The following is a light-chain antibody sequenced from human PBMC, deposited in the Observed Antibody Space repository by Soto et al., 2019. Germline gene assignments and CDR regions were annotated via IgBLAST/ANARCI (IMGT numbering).Light chain of an antibody. CDR2: GAS. J-gene: IGKJ4*01. V-gene: IGKV3-15*01. Sequence: EIVITQSPATLSVSPGERATLSCRASQSVSSNLAWYQQKPGQAPRLLIYGASTRATGIPARFSGSGSGTEFTLTISSLQSEDFAVYYCQQYNNWPPLTLGGGTKGEIK. CDR1: QSVSSN. CDR3: QQYNNWPPLT.